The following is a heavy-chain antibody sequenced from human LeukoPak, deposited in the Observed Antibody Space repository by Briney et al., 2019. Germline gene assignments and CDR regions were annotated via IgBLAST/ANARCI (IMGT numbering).Heavy chain of an antibody. CDR3: AREPRNSMVPDY. Sequence: SVKVSCKASGGTFSSYAISWVRQAPGQGLEWMGRIIPILGIANYAQKFQGRVTITADKSTSTAYMELSSLRSEDTAVYYCAREPRNSMVPDYWGQGTLVTVSS. J-gene: IGHJ4*02. V-gene: IGHV1-69*04. CDR1: GGTFSSYA. D-gene: IGHD2-8*01. CDR2: IIPILGIA.